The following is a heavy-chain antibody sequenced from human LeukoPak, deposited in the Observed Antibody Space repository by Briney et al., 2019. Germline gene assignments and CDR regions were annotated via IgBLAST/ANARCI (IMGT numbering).Heavy chain of an antibody. V-gene: IGHV3-7*04. CDR2: IKEDGSDK. Sequence: GGSLRLSCAASGFTFSNYWMSWVPQGPGKGLEWVANIKEDGSDKNYVDSVRGRFTISRDNAKNALYLQMNSLRAEDTAVYYCGREIPGGTTSLDCWGQGTVVTVSS. CDR3: GREIPGGTTSLDC. J-gene: IGHJ4*02. D-gene: IGHD1-7*01. CDR1: GFTFSNYW.